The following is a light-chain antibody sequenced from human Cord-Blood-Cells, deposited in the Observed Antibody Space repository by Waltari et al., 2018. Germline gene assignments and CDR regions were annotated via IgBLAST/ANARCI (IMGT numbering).Light chain of an antibody. CDR3: SSYTSSSTLV. CDR2: DVS. J-gene: IGLJ3*02. Sequence: QSALTQPASVSGSPGQSITISCTGTSSDVGGYNYVSWYQQHPGKAPKLMIYDVSKRPSGVSNRFSGSKSGNTACLTISGLQAEDEADYYCSSYTSSSTLVFGGGTKLTVL. V-gene: IGLV2-14*01. CDR1: SSDVGGYNY.